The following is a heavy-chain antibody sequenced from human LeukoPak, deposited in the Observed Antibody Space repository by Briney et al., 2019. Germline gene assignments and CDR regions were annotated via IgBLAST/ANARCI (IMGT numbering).Heavy chain of an antibody. CDR2: IIPILGTA. CDR3: ARDGHPLRFDIVVVPAANAQDYYYYYMDV. CDR1: GGTFSSYA. Sequence: SVKVSCKASGGTFSSYAISWVRQAPGQGLEWMGGIIPILGTANYAQKFQGRITITADESTSTAYMELSSLRSEDTAVYYCARDGHPLRFDIVVVPAANAQDYYYYYMDVWGKGTTVTVSS. V-gene: IGHV1-69*13. J-gene: IGHJ6*03. D-gene: IGHD2-2*01.